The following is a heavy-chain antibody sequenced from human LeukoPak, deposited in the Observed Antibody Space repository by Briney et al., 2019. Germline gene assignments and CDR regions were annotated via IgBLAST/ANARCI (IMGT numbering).Heavy chain of an antibody. J-gene: IGHJ4*02. D-gene: IGHD3-10*01. V-gene: IGHV3-33*01. CDR2: IWSDGSNK. CDR1: GFTFNNYG. CDR3: ARDYGSGSYVVDY. Sequence: GGALRLSCAASGFTFNNYGMHWVRQAPGKGLEWVAVIWSDGSNKYYADSVKGRFTISRDNSRNTLFVQMNSLRAEDTAVYYCARDYGSGSYVVDYWGQGTLVTVSS.